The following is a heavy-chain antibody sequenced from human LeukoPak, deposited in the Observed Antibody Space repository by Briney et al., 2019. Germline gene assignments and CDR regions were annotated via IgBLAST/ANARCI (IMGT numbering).Heavy chain of an antibody. V-gene: IGHV1-8*01. J-gene: IGHJ5*02. CDR1: GYTFTSYD. Sequence: ASVKVSCKASGYTFTSYDINWVRQATGQGLEWMGWMNPNSGNTGYAQKFQGRVTMTRNTSISTAYMELSSLRSEDTAVYYCARDTLGYCSSTSCSLYNWSDPWGQGTLVTVSS. CDR3: ARDTLGYCSSTSCSLYNWSDP. CDR2: MNPNSGNT. D-gene: IGHD2-2*01.